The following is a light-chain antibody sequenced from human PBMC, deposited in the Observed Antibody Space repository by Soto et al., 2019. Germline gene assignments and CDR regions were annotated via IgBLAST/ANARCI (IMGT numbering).Light chain of an antibody. CDR1: SSNVGNNY. J-gene: IGLJ2*01. CDR3: GTWDSSLSVVL. CDR2: DNT. V-gene: IGLV1-51*01. Sequence: QSVLTQPPSVSAAPGQKVTSSCSGASSNVGNNYVSWHQQLPGTAPKLLIYDNTKRPSGIPDRFSGSKSGTSATLDITGLQTGDEADYYCGTWDSSLSVVLFGGGTKLTVL.